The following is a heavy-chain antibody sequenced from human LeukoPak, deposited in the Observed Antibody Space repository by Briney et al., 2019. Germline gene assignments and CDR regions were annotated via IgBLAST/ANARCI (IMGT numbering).Heavy chain of an antibody. CDR3: AKDGIRYYYDSSGYYGDY. Sequence: PGGSLRLSCAASGFSFRSYGMHWVRQAPGKGLEWVAVISYEGSNEYYADSVKGRFTISGDNSKNTLYLQMTSLRAEDTAVYYCAKDGIRYYYDSSGYYGDYWGQGTLVTVSS. CDR1: GFSFRSYG. V-gene: IGHV3-30*18. J-gene: IGHJ4*02. D-gene: IGHD3-22*01. CDR2: ISYEGSNE.